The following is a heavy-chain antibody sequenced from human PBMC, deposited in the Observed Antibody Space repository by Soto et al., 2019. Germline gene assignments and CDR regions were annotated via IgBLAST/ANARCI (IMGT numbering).Heavy chain of an antibody. CDR3: ARQRTTVVTQAYFDH. D-gene: IGHD2-21*02. CDR2: IYYSGRT. V-gene: IGHV4-39*01. Sequence: PSETLSLTCIVSGESISSSSYYWGWLRQPPGKGLEWIGSIYYSGRTYYNPSFKSRVTISIDTSKNQFSLKLSSVTATDTAVYYCARQRTTVVTQAYFDHWGQGALVTVSS. J-gene: IGHJ4*02. CDR1: GESISSSSYY.